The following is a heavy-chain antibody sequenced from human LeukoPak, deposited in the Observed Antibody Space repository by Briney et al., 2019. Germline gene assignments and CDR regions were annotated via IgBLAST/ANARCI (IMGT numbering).Heavy chain of an antibody. D-gene: IGHD6-13*01. Sequence: SLKLSCPASVFTFSGSSIHWLRQASAKELDWVGRIRNKYHSCATAYAASVKSRFTISRDTSKNKASLKLNSLTTEDTAVYYCTRAPHSSSWYSCYYYMDLWGKGTTVTVSS. CDR2: IRNKYHSCAT. CDR1: VFTFSGSS. V-gene: IGHV3-73*01. CDR3: TRAPHSSSWYSCYYYMDL. J-gene: IGHJ6*03.